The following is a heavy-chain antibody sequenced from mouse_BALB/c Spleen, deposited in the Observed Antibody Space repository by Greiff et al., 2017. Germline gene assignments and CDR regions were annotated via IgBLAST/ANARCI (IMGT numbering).Heavy chain of an antibody. J-gene: IGHJ1*01. CDR1: GYTFTNYW. CDR2: IYPGGGYT. D-gene: IGHD1-1*01. V-gene: IGHV1-63*02. CDR3: ASDYYGSSYWYFDG. Sequence: QVQLQQSGAELVRPGTSVKISCKASGYTFTNYWLGWVKQRPGHGLEWIGDIYPGGGYTNYNEKFKGKATLTADTSSSTAYMQLSSLTSEDSAVYFCASDYYGSSYWYFDGWGAGTTVTVSS.